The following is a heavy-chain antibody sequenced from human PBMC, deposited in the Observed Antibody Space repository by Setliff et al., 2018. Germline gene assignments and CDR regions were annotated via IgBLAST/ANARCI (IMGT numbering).Heavy chain of an antibody. V-gene: IGHV4-4*07. D-gene: IGHD6-19*01. J-gene: IGHJ6*03. Sequence: TLSLTCTVSGGSISSYYWSWIRQPAGKGLEWIGHIYIGGSANYNPSLKSRVTMSIDTSKNQFSLKLNSVTAADMAVHYRAREQWLDPPGYYYMDVWAKGTTVTVSS. CDR3: AREQWLDPPGYYYMDV. CDR2: IYIGGSA. CDR1: GGSISSYY.